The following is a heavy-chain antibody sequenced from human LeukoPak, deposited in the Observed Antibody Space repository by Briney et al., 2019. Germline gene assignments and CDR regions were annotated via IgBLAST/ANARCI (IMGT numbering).Heavy chain of an antibody. CDR3: ARSGHDYVWGSYRTPFDY. V-gene: IGHV1-69*04. Sequence: SVKVSCKASGGTFSSYAISWVRQAPGQGLEWMGRIIPILGIANYAQKFQGRVTITADKSTSTAYMELSSLRSEDTAVYYCARSGHDYVWGSYRTPFDYWGQGTLVTVSS. CDR2: IIPILGIA. CDR1: GGTFSSYA. J-gene: IGHJ4*02. D-gene: IGHD3-16*02.